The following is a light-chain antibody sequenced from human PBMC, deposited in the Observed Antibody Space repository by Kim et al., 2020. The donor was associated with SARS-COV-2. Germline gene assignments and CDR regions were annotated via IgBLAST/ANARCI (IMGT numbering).Light chain of an antibody. Sequence: DIVMTQSPDSLAVSLGERATINCRSSQSILYSSNNRNYLAWYQHKSGQPPRLLIYWASTRESGVPDRFSGSGSGTDFTLTISSLQAEDVAVYYCQQYYSIPPTFGGGTKLEI. CDR1: QSILYSSNNRNY. CDR2: WAS. CDR3: QQYYSIPPT. V-gene: IGKV4-1*01. J-gene: IGKJ4*01.